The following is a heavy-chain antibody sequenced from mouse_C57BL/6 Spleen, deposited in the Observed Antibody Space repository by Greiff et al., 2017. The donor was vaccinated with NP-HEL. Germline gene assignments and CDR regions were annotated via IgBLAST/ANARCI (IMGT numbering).Heavy chain of an antibody. J-gene: IGHJ2*01. Sequence: QVQLQQSGPELVKPGASVKISCKASGYTFTDYYINWVKQRPGQGLEWIGWIFPGSGSTYYNEKFKGKATLTVDKSSSTAYMLLSSLTSEDSAVYFCASKSYYGSSSYYFDYWGQGTTLTVSS. CDR3: ASKSYYGSSSYYFDY. D-gene: IGHD1-1*01. CDR1: GYTFTDYY. CDR2: IFPGSGST. V-gene: IGHV1-75*01.